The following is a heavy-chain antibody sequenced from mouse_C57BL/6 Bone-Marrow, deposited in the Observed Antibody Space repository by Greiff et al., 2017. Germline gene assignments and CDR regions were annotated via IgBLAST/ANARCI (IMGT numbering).Heavy chain of an antibody. D-gene: IGHD2-2*01. J-gene: IGHJ3*01. V-gene: IGHV1-69*01. CDR2: IDPSASYP. Sequence: QVQLQQPGAELVMPGASVKLSCTASGYTFTSYWMHWVKQRPGQALEWIGEIDPSASYPNYHQKFNVNSPLTVDKSSSTAYMQLSSLTSEDSAVYYCAKGENYGYDQAWFAYWGQGTLVTVSA. CDR1: GYTFTSYW. CDR3: AKGENYGYDQAWFAY.